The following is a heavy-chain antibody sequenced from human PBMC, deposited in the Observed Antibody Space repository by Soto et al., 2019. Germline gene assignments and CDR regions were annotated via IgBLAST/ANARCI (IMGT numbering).Heavy chain of an antibody. CDR3: ARDRGYGDIDY. CDR2: IYYSGST. CDR1: GGSISSGDYY. D-gene: IGHD4-17*01. Sequence: PSETLSLTCTVSGGSISSGDYYWSWIRQPPGKGLEWIGYIYYSGSTYYNPSLKSRVTISVDTSKNQFSLKLSSVTAADTAVYYCARDRGYGDIDYWGQGTLVTVSS. J-gene: IGHJ4*02. V-gene: IGHV4-30-4*01.